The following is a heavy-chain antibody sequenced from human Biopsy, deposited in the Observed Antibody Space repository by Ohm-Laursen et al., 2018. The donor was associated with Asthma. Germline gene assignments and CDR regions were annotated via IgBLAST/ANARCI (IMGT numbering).Heavy chain of an antibody. CDR2: ISYDGNHK. Sequence: SLRLSCAASGFMFRSFGMHWVRQAPGKGLEWVAVISYDGNHKFYEDFVKGRFTISRDNSKNTLYLQMNSLRTEDTAVYYCAKRRGYSGHDNDYWGQGTLVIVSS. CDR1: GFMFRSFG. J-gene: IGHJ4*02. V-gene: IGHV3-30*18. CDR3: AKRRGYSGHDNDY. D-gene: IGHD5-12*01.